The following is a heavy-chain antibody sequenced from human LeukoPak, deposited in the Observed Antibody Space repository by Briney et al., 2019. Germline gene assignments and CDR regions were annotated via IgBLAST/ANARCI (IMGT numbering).Heavy chain of an antibody. J-gene: IGHJ5*02. CDR3: ARDPQYSRSRNWFDP. D-gene: IGHD6-13*01. V-gene: IGHV6-1*01. CDR2: TYYRSEWYH. Sequence: SHTLSLTCAISGDSVSSNTAAWNWIRQSPSRGLEWLGRTYYRSEWYHDYAVSVKSRINMNADTSKNQFSLHLNSVIPEDTAVYYCARDPQYSRSRNWFDPWGQGTLVTVSS. CDR1: GDSVSSNTAA.